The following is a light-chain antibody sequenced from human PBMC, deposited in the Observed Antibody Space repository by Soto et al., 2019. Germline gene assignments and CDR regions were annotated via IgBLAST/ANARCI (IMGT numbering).Light chain of an antibody. CDR2: GAS. CDR1: QSVSSSY. CDR3: QQYGSSQET. J-gene: IGKJ1*01. Sequence: EIVLTQYPGTLSLSPGERATLSCMASQSVSSSYLAWYQQKPGQAPRLLIYGASSRATGIPDRFSGSGSGTDFTLTISRLEPEDFAVYYCQQYGSSQETFGQGTKVDIK. V-gene: IGKV3-20*01.